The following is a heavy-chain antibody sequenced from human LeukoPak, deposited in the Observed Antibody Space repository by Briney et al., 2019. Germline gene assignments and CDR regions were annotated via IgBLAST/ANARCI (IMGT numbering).Heavy chain of an antibody. CDR2: ISWNSGSI. J-gene: IGHJ4*02. CDR1: GFTFDDYA. Sequence: PGGSLRLSCAASGFTFDDYAMHWVRQAPGKGLEWVSGISWNSGSIGYADSVKGRFTISRDNAKNSLYLQMNSLRAEDTALYYCAKNPHYDILTGYSPFDYWGQGTLVTVSS. CDR3: AKNPHYDILTGYSPFDY. V-gene: IGHV3-9*01. D-gene: IGHD3-9*01.